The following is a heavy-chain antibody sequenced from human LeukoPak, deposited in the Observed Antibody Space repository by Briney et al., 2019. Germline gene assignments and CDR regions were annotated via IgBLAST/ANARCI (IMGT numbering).Heavy chain of an antibody. Sequence: ASVKVSCKASGYTFASYYMHWVRQAPGQGLEWMGIINPSGGSTSYAQKFQGRVTMTRDTSTSTVYMELSSLRSEDTAVYYCARGMNRITMIVSYYYYGMDVWGQGTTVTVSS. J-gene: IGHJ6*02. CDR3: ARGMNRITMIVSYYYYGMDV. D-gene: IGHD3-22*01. CDR1: GYTFASYY. CDR2: INPSGGST. V-gene: IGHV1-46*01.